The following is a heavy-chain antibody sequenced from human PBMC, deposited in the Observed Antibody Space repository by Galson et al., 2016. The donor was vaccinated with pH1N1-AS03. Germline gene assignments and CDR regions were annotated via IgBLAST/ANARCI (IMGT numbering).Heavy chain of an antibody. D-gene: IGHD3-3*01. Sequence: SLRLSCAASEFTFSTYGMHWVRQAPGKGLMWISHIQNDGSSTTYADSVKGRFTISRDNAKNTVYLQMNSLRAEDTAVYYCARGCGDYNFHWVWGQGAQVTVSS. CDR1: EFTFSTYG. CDR3: ARGCGDYNFHWV. CDR2: IQNDGSST. V-gene: IGHV3-74*01. J-gene: IGHJ4*02.